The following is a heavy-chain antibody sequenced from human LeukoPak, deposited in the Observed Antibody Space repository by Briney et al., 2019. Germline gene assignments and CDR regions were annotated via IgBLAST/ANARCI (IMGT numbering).Heavy chain of an antibody. J-gene: IGHJ4*02. CDR1: GGTFSSYA. V-gene: IGHV1-3*01. Sequence: APVKVSCKASGGTFSSYAISWVRQAPGQRLEWMGWINAGNGNTKYSQKFQGRVTITRDTSASTAYMELSSLRSEDTAVYYCARDRMSPTWLAYFDYWGQGTLVTVSS. CDR2: INAGNGNT. D-gene: IGHD6-19*01. CDR3: ARDRMSPTWLAYFDY.